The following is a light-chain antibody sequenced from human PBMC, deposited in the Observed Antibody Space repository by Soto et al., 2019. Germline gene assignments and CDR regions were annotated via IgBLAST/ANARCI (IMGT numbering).Light chain of an antibody. CDR3: QKYNSAPYT. J-gene: IGKJ2*01. V-gene: IGKV1-27*01. Sequence: DIQMTQSPSSLSASVGDRVIISCRASQGISNYLAWYQQKPGKVPKLLIFGASTLQSGVPSRFSGSGSGTDFPLTISRLQPEDVATYYCQKYNSAPYTFGQGTNLEL. CDR1: QGISNY. CDR2: GAS.